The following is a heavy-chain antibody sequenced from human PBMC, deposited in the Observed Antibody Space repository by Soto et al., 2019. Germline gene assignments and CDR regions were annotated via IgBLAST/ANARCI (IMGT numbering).Heavy chain of an antibody. CDR2: ISSSSSYI. D-gene: IGHD3-22*01. Sequence: GGSLRLSCAASGFTFSSYSMNWVRQAPGKGLDWVSSISSSSSYIYYADSVKGRFTISRDNAKNSLYLQMNSLRAEDTAVYYCARTRGGTYYYDSSGYYYDYWGQGTLVTVSS. CDR1: GFTFSSYS. CDR3: ARTRGGTYYYDSSGYYYDY. J-gene: IGHJ4*02. V-gene: IGHV3-21*01.